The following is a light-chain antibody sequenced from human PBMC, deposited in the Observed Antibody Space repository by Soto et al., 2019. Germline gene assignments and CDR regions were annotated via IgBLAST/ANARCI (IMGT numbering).Light chain of an antibody. CDR3: QHYQSGHPIT. CDR2: GAS. J-gene: IGKJ5*01. CDR1: QSVGTR. V-gene: IGKV3-20*01. Sequence: EILLTQSPDTLSLSPGEGATLSCRAAQSVGTRLAWYQHKTGQAPRLLISGASSRATGIPDRFTGSGSETSFTLTISRLEPEDFALYYCQHYQSGHPITFGQGTRLEI.